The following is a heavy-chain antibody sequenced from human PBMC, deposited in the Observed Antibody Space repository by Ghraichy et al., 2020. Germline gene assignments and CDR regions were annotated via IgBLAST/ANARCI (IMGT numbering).Heavy chain of an antibody. CDR3: ARDSLSVLWTFDI. Sequence: SQTLSLTCVISGDNVSSKSAAWDWVRQSPSRGLEWLGRTYYRAEWFSDYAVSVKGRITINADTSKNQFSLQLNSVTPEDTALYFCARDSLSVLWTFDIWGQGTVVTVSS. CDR2: TYYRAEWFS. D-gene: IGHD2/OR15-2a*01. V-gene: IGHV6-1*01. J-gene: IGHJ3*02. CDR1: GDNVSSKSAA.